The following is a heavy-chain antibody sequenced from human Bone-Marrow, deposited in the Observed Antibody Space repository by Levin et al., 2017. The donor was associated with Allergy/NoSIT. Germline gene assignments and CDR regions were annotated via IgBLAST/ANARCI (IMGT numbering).Heavy chain of an antibody. V-gene: IGHV3-23*01. CDR2: LIENGVDT. CDR1: GFAFNNYA. Sequence: GGSLRLSCAASGFAFNNYAMTWVRQAPGKGLEWVSGLIENGVDTYYADSVKGRFTISRDNSNNILYLQMINLRAEDTTTYYCAKDYGLGHLEDGDRHFAYWGQGTLVTVSS. CDR3: AKDYGLGHLEDGDRHFAY. J-gene: IGHJ4*02. D-gene: IGHD4-17*01.